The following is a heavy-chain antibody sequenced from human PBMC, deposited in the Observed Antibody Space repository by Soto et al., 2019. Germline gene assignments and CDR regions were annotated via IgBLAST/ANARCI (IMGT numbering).Heavy chain of an antibody. J-gene: IGHJ6*02. D-gene: IGHD6-13*01. CDR3: ARLRAGAAAGNYYYYGMDV. CDR2: ISYDGSNK. V-gene: IGHV3-30-3*01. CDR1: GFTFSSYA. Sequence: GGSLRLSCAASGFTFSSYAMHWVRQAPGKGLEWVAVISYDGSNKYYADSVKGRFTISRDNSKNTLYLQMNSLRAEDTAVYYCARLRAGAAAGNYYYYGMDVWGQGTTVTVSS.